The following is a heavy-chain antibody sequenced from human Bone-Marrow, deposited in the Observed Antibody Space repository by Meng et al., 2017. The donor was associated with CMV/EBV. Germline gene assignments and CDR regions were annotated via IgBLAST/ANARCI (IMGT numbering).Heavy chain of an antibody. J-gene: IGHJ4*02. CDR3: ARQSRFDY. CDR1: GYSFTDYY. Sequence: ASVKVSCKASGYSFTDYYIHWVRETPGPGLEWVGSINPNSGHTDYAQKFQGRVTMTRDTSISTAYMELSRLRSDDTAVYYCARQSRFDYWGQGTLVTVSS. CDR2: INPNSGHT. V-gene: IGHV1-2*02.